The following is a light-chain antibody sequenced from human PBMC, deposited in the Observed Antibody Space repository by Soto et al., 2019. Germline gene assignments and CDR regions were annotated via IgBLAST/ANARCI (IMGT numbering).Light chain of an antibody. CDR2: GAS. CDR3: QQYGSSPYT. J-gene: IGKJ2*01. V-gene: IGKV3-20*01. CDR1: QSVSSSY. Sequence: EIVLTQSPGTLSLSPGERATLSCRASQSVSSSYLAWYQQKPGQAPRLLIYGASSRATGIPDRFSGSGSGTDFTLTISRLEPDDFAVYYGQQYGSSPYTFGQGTKLEIK.